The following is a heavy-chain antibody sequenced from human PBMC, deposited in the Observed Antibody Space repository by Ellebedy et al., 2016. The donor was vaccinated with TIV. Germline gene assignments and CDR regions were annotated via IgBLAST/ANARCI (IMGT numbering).Heavy chain of an antibody. Sequence: GESLKISCAASGFTFSGHAMSWVRQTPGKGLEWVSGITAGGGSTHYVDSVKGRFTISRDNSKKTLYLQMNSLRAEDTAVYYCVKLDSSGFYYGRLDYWGQGTLATVSS. V-gene: IGHV3-23*01. J-gene: IGHJ4*02. CDR1: GFTFSGHA. CDR3: VKLDSSGFYYGRLDY. CDR2: ITAGGGST. D-gene: IGHD3-22*01.